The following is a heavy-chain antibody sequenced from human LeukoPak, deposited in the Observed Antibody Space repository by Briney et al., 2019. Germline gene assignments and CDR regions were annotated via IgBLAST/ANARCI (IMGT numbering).Heavy chain of an antibody. D-gene: IGHD2-15*01. CDR1: GFIVSSNY. Sequence: GGSLRLSCAASGFIVSSNYMSWVRQAPGRGLEWVSVIYSGDSTYYADSVEGRFTISRDNSKNSLYLQMNSLRLGDTALYYCATDCSGNRCYSLWGQGTLVTVSS. CDR3: ATDCSGNRCYSL. CDR2: IYSGDST. V-gene: IGHV3-53*05. J-gene: IGHJ4*02.